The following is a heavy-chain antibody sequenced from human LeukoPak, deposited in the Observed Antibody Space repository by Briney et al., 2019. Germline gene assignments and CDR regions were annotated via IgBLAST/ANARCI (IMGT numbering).Heavy chain of an antibody. J-gene: IGHJ4*02. CDR1: GFTFSSYS. CDR3: ARDGRGEMATTGPDY. CDR2: ISSSSSYI. Sequence: GGSLRLSCAASGFTFSSYSMNWVRQAPGKGLEWVSSISSSSSYIYYADSVKGRFTISRDNAKNSLYLQMNSLRAEDTAVYYCARDGRGEMATTGPDYWGQGTLVTVSS. D-gene: IGHD5-24*01. V-gene: IGHV3-21*01.